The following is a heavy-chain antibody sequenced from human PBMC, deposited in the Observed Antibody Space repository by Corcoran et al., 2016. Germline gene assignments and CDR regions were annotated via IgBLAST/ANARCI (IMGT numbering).Heavy chain of an antibody. J-gene: IGHJ4*02. CDR1: GYTFTGYY. D-gene: IGHD4-17*01. Sequence: QVQLVQSGAEVKKPGASVKFSCKASGYTFTGYYMHWVRQAPGQGLEWMGWINPNSGGTNYAQKFQGMGTMTRDTSISTAYMELSRLRSDDTAVHYCAGAATTVVTSTLGYWGQGTLVTVSS. CDR3: AGAATTVVTSTLGY. CDR2: INPNSGGT. V-gene: IGHV1-2*02.